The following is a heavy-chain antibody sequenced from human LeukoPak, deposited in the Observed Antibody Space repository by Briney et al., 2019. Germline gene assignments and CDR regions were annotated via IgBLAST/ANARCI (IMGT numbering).Heavy chain of an antibody. J-gene: IGHJ4*02. V-gene: IGHV4-31*03. CDR3: ARGHIWGSYRIFDY. Sequence: KTSETLSLTCTVSGGSISSGGYYWSWIRQHPGKGLEWIGYIYYSGSTYYNPSLKSRVTISVDTSKNRFSLKLSSVTAADTAVYYCARGHIWGSYRIFDYWGQGTLVTVSS. D-gene: IGHD3-16*02. CDR2: IYYSGST. CDR1: GGSISSGGYY.